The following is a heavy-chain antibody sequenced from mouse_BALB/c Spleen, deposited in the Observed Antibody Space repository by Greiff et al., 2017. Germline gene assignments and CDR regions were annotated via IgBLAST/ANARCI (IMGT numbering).Heavy chain of an antibody. CDR2: IDPANGNT. Sequence: VQLQQSGAELVKPGASVKLSCTASGFNIKDTYMHWVKQRPEQGLEWIGRIDPANGNTKYDPKFQGKATITADTSSNTAYLQLSSLTSEDTAVYYCALIYDGYYEFAYGGQGTLVTVSA. CDR1: GFNIKDTY. D-gene: IGHD2-3*01. CDR3: ALIYDGYYEFAY. V-gene: IGHV14-3*02. J-gene: IGHJ3*01.